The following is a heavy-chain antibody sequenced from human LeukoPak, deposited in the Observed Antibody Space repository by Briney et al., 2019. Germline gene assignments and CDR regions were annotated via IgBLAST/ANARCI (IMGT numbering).Heavy chain of an antibody. J-gene: IGHJ4*02. CDR3: AKPGHYYDSSGYYGFDY. CDR1: GFTFSSYG. CDR2: ISYDGSNK. Sequence: GGSLRLSCAASGFTFSSYGMHWVRQAPGKGLEWVAVISYDGSNKYYADSVKGRFTISRDNSKNTLYLQMNSLRAEDTAVYYCAKPGHYYDSSGYYGFDYWGQGTLVTVSS. D-gene: IGHD3-22*01. V-gene: IGHV3-30*18.